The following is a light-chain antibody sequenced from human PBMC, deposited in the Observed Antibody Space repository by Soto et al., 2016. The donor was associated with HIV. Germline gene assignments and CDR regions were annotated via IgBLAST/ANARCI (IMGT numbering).Light chain of an antibody. Sequence: DIQMTQSPSTLSASVGDRVTITCRASQSISSWLAWYQQKPGKAPTPLIYKASSLESGVPSRFSGSGSGTEFSLTISSLQPDDFATYYCQQYNLYPITFGGGTKVEIK. CDR1: QSISSW. CDR2: KAS. V-gene: IGKV1-5*03. CDR3: QQYNLYPIT. J-gene: IGKJ4*01.